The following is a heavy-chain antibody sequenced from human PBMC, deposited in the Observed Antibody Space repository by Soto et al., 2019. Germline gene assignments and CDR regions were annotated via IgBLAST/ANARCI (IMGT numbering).Heavy chain of an antibody. CDR2: IIPILGLA. Sequence: QVQLVQSGAEVKKPGSSVKVSCKASGGTFSSYPISWVRQAPGQGLEWMGRIIPILGLANYAQRFQGRVTITADKSTSTAYMELSSLRSEDTAVYYCARASRLGYCSSSSCYDALDIWGQGTMVTVSS. D-gene: IGHD2-2*01. CDR1: GGTFSSYP. V-gene: IGHV1-69*02. CDR3: ARASRLGYCSSSSCYDALDI. J-gene: IGHJ3*02.